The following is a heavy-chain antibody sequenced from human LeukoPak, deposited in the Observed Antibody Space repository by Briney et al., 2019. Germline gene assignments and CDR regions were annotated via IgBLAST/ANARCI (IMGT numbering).Heavy chain of an antibody. CDR1: GHPITSSSYY. CDR2: IYYSGST. CDR3: ARQAPSHDAFDI. J-gene: IGHJ3*02. Sequence: SETVSLTCTVSGHPITSSSYYWGWIRQSPGKVLVCIRSIYYSGSTYYNPSLKSRVTISVDTSRNQFSLNLRSVTAADTAVFYCARQAPSHDAFDIWGQGTMVTVSS. V-gene: IGHV4-39*01.